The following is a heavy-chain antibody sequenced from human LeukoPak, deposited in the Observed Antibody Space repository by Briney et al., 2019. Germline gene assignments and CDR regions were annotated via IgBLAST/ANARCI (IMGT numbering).Heavy chain of an antibody. V-gene: IGHV1-8*03. Sequence: ASVKVSCKASGYTFTSYDINWVRQATGQGLEWMGWMNPNSGNTGYAQKFQGRVTITRNTSISTAYMELSSLRSEDTAVYYCARGSIALGGAFDIWGQGTMVTVSS. CDR2: MNPNSGNT. CDR1: GYTFTSYD. J-gene: IGHJ3*02. D-gene: IGHD2-21*01. CDR3: ARGSIALGGAFDI.